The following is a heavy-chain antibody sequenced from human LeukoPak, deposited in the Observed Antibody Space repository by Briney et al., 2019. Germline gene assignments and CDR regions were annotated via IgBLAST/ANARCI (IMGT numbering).Heavy chain of an antibody. CDR1: RFMFSNYS. D-gene: IGHD6-13*01. J-gene: IGHJ3*02. V-gene: IGHV3-48*01. Sequence: GGSLRLSCAASRFMFSNYSMNWVRQAPGKGLEWVAHISRRSTTIYYADSVKGRFTISRDNAKDSLYLQMNSLRGEDTAVYYCARDRDRSSRDEALDIWGQGTMVTVSS. CDR2: ISRRSTTI. CDR3: ARDRDRSSRDEALDI.